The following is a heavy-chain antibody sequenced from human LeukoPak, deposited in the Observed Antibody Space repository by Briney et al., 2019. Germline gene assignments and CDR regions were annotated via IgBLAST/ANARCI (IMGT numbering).Heavy chain of an antibody. Sequence: ASVKVSCKASGYTFTSYGISWVRQAPGQGLEWMGWISAYNGKTSYAQKLQGRVTMTTDTSTSTAYMELRSLRSDDTAVYYCARTYYYDSRDAFDIWGQGTMVTVSS. V-gene: IGHV1-18*01. CDR1: GYTFTSYG. D-gene: IGHD3-22*01. CDR3: ARTYYYDSRDAFDI. J-gene: IGHJ3*02. CDR2: ISAYNGKT.